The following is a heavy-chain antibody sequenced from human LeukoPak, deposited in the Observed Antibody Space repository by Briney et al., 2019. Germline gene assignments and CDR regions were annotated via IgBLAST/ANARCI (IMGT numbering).Heavy chain of an antibody. CDR2: ISSSSSYI. CDR1: GFTFSSYS. D-gene: IGHD5-12*01. V-gene: IGHV3-21*01. J-gene: IGHJ4*02. CDR3: ARDSTDIVANVGYI. Sequence: GGSLRLSCAASGFTFSSYSMNWVRQAPGKGLEWVSSISSSSSYIYYADSVKGRFTIPRDNPKNSLYLQMNILRAEDTAVYYFARDSTDIVANVGYIWGQGNLVTVSS.